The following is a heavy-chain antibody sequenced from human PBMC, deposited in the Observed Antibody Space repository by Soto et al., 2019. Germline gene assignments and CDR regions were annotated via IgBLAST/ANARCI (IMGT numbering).Heavy chain of an antibody. CDR3: ARDGAVAGNTNFDY. Sequence: QVQLVQSGAEVKQPGASVKVSCRASGYTFTNYAIHWVRQGPGQRLEWMGWINAGNGKTKYSQKFQGRVNITRDTSASTAYMELSSLRSEDTAVYYCARDGAVAGNTNFDYWGQGTLVTVSS. CDR1: GYTFTNYA. CDR2: INAGNGKT. J-gene: IGHJ4*02. V-gene: IGHV1-3*01. D-gene: IGHD6-19*01.